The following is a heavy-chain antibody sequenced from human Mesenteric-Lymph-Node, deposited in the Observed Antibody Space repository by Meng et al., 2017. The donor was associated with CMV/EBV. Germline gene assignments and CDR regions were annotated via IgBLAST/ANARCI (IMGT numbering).Heavy chain of an antibody. J-gene: IGHJ4*02. CDR2: INPSTGSI. CDR1: GFTFRNHY. Sequence: KTSGFTFRNHYIHWVRQAPGQGLEWMGIINPSTGSIQYAQEFQGRITVTRDTSTSTVYMDLSSLGSEDAAVYYCAREIAAGGKTLDYWGQGTLVTVSS. V-gene: IGHV1-46*01. D-gene: IGHD6-13*01. CDR3: AREIAAGGKTLDY.